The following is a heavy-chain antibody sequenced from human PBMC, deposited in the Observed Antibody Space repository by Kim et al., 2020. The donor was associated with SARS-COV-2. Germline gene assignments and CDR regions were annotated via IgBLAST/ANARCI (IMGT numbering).Heavy chain of an antibody. CDR1: GGSISSYY. Sequence: SETLSLTCTVSGGSISSYYWSWIRQPAGKGLEWIGRIYTSGSTNYNPSLKSRVTMSVDTSKNQFSLKLSSVTAADTAVYYCARDPIIAVAGTSPWDYYYGMDVWGQGTTVTVSS. J-gene: IGHJ6*02. D-gene: IGHD6-19*01. V-gene: IGHV4-4*07. CDR2: IYTSGST. CDR3: ARDPIIAVAGTSPWDYYYGMDV.